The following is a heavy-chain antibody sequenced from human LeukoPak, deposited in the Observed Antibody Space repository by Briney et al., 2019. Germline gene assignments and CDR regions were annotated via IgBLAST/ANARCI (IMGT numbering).Heavy chain of an antibody. V-gene: IGHV3-48*03. Sequence: PGGSLRLSCAASGFTFSNYEMNWVRQAPGKGLEWVSYISNGGSTIYYADSVKGRFTISRDNAKNSLYLQMNSLRAEDTAVYYCARRLDSSGGCLDYWGQGTLVTVSS. CDR3: ARRLDSSGGCLDY. CDR2: ISNGGSTI. D-gene: IGHD3-22*01. J-gene: IGHJ4*02. CDR1: GFTFSNYE.